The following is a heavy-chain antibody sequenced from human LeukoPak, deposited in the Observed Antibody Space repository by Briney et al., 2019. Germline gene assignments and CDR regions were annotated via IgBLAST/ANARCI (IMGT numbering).Heavy chain of an antibody. CDR1: GYTFTNYG. CDR2: IGPYNGNT. D-gene: IGHD2-15*01. J-gene: IGHJ4*02. Sequence: GASVKVSCKASGYTFTNYGISWVRQAPGQGLEWMGWIGPYNGNTNYAQKLQGRVTMTTDTSTSTAYMELGSLRPDDTAVYYCVREEYCSGDTCYSGAIDSWGQGTLVTVSS. CDR3: VREEYCSGDTCYSGAIDS. V-gene: IGHV1-18*01.